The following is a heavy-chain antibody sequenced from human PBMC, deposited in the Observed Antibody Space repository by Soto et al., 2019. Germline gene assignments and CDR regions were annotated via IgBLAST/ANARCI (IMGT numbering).Heavy chain of an antibody. CDR2: IYYSGST. CDR1: GGSISSGGYY. V-gene: IGHV4-31*03. J-gene: IGHJ4*02. CDR3: ARVTYSGYARNFDY. D-gene: IGHD5-12*01. Sequence: QVQLQESGPGLVKPSQTLSLTCTVSGGSISSGGYYWSWIRQHPGKGLEWIGYIYYSGSTYYNPSPPSRVTISVDTSKNQSSLKLSSVTAADTAVYYCARVTYSGYARNFDYWGQGTLVTVSS.